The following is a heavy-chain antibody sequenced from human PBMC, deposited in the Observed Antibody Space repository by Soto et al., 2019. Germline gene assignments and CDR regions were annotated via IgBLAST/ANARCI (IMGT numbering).Heavy chain of an antibody. CDR3: AHRQHRQFKWNDGDFDY. Sequence: SGPTLVNPTQTLTLTCTFSGFSLTTNGVGVGWIRQPPGKALECLALIYWDDDKRYSPSLKSRLTITKDTSKNQVVLTMTNVDPVDSGTYFCAHRQHRQFKWNDGDFDYWGQGALVTVSS. CDR2: IYWDDDK. V-gene: IGHV2-5*02. D-gene: IGHD1-1*01. J-gene: IGHJ4*02. CDR1: GFSLTTNGVG.